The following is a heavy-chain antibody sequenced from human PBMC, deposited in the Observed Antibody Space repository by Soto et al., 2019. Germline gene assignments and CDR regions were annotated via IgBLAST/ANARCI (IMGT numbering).Heavy chain of an antibody. Sequence: DVQLVESGGGLVKPGGSLRLSCAASGFTFSDFTMNWVRQAPGKGLEWVSSISSSSDDIYYADSVKGRFTISRDNAKHSVFLQMNSLRAEDTAVYYCARDGFNFDYWGQGTLVTVSS. J-gene: IGHJ4*02. CDR3: ARDGFNFDY. D-gene: IGHD2-2*03. CDR2: ISSSSDDI. CDR1: GFTFSDFT. V-gene: IGHV3-21*01.